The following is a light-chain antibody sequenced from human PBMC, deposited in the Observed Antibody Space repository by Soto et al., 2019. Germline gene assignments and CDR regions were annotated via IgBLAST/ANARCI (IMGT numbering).Light chain of an antibody. Sequence: EIVLTQSPATLSLSPGERATLSCRASQSVSNYLAWYQQKPGQAPRLLIYDASNRATGIPARFSGSWSGTDFTLTISTLDPEDFAVYYCQQHINRLSFGGGTKVEIK. CDR1: QSVSNY. V-gene: IGKV3-11*01. J-gene: IGKJ4*01. CDR2: DAS. CDR3: QQHINRLS.